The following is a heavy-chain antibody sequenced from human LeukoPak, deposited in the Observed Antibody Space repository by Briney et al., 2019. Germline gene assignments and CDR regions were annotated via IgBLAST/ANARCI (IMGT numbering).Heavy chain of an antibody. D-gene: IGHD2-2*01. V-gene: IGHV4-39*01. CDR1: GGSISSSSYY. J-gene: IGHJ5*02. CDR3: ARHDCSSTTCGLLRFDP. CDR2: IYYSGST. Sequence: PSETLSLTCTVSGGSISSSSYYWGWIRQPPGKGLEWIGSIYYSGSTYYNPSLKSRVAISVDTSKSQFSLKLSSVTAADTAVYYCARHDCSSTTCGLLRFDPRGQGTPVTVSS.